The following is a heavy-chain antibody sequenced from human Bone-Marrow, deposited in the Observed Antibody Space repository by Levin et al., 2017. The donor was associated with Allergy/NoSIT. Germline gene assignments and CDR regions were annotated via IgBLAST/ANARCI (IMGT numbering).Heavy chain of an antibody. J-gene: IGHJ4*02. CDR3: ARGPESPLLWFGETSFDY. D-gene: IGHD3-10*01. V-gene: IGHV3-21*01. CDR2: ISSSSSYI. CDR1: GFTFSSYS. Sequence: LSLPCAASGFTFSSYSMNWVRQAPGKGLEWVSSISSSSSYIYYADSVKGRFTISRDNAKNSLYLQMNSLRAEDTAVYYCARGPESPLLWFGETSFDYWGQGTLVTVSS.